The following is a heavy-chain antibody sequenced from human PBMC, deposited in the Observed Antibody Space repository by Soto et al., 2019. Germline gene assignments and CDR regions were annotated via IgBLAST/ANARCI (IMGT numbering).Heavy chain of an antibody. CDR2: IIPILGIT. V-gene: IGHV1-69*08. D-gene: IGHD2-2*01. J-gene: IGHJ5*02. Sequence: QVQLVQSGAEVKKPGSSVKVSCKASGGTFSSYTISWVRQAPGQGLEWMGRIIPILGITNYAQKFQGRVTITADKSTSTAYMELSSLRSEDTAVYYCAREVVPAAYKGHWFDPWGQGTLVTVSS. CDR1: GGTFSSYT. CDR3: AREVVPAAYKGHWFDP.